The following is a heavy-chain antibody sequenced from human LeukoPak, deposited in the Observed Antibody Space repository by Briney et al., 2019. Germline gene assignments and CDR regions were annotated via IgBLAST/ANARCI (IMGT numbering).Heavy chain of an antibody. V-gene: IGHV3-74*01. CDR2: INGDGSST. J-gene: IGHJ4*02. CDR3: ARDRGYSPDY. D-gene: IGHD5-18*01. Sequence: HPGGSLRLSCAASGFTFNIYWLHWVRQVPGKGLVWVSRINGDGSSTSYADSVKGRFTISRDNAKDTLFLQMNSLRAEDTAVYYCARDRGYSPDYWGQGTLVTVSS. CDR1: GFTFNIYW.